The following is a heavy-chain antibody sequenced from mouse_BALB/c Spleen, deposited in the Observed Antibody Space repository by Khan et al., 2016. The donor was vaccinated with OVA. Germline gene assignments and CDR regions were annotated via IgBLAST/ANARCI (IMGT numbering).Heavy chain of an antibody. D-gene: IGHD2-14*01. V-gene: IGHV1-4*01. J-gene: IGHJ3*01. Sequence: VQLKQSGAELARPGASVKMSCKASGYTFTSYTIHWIKQRPGQGLEWIGLINPSSAYTNYNQKFKDKATLTADKSSTTAYMQLSSLTSDDSAVYYCARDGAYYRNDGWFAYWDQGTLVTVSA. CDR3: ARDGAYYRNDGWFAY. CDR1: GYTFTSYT. CDR2: INPSSAYT.